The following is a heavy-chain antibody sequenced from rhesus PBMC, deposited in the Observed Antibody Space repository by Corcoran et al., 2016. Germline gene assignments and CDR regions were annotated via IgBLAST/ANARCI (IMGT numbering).Heavy chain of an antibody. Sequence: QVQLQESGPAVVTPSETLSLICAVSGGSISSSNWWDWIRQSPGKGLEWIRGIYVSPARPGYSPSLKLLVPLAIDTSKNHFSLKLSSVTAADTAVYFCARHLGSSYGWRFDVWGAGVLVTVSS. D-gene: IGHD6-43*01. CDR1: GGSISSSNW. J-gene: IGHJ5-1*01. CDR2: IYVSPARP. CDR3: ARHLGSSYGWRFDV. V-gene: IGHV4-93*02.